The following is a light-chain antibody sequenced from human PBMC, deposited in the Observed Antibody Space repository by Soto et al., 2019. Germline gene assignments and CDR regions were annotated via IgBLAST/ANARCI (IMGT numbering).Light chain of an antibody. CDR1: SSDVGGYNY. V-gene: IGLV2-14*01. CDR2: DVS. Sequence: QSALTQPASVSGSPGQSITISCTGTSSDVGGYNYVSWYQQHPGKAPKLMIYDVSNRPSGVSNRFSGSKSGNTASLTISGLQAEDEADYYCSSYTSSSTLMVFGGGTKLTF. J-gene: IGLJ2*01. CDR3: SSYTSSSTLMV.